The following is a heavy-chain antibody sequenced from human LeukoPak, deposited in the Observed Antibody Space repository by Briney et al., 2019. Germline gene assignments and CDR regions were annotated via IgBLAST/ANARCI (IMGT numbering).Heavy chain of an antibody. J-gene: IGHJ6*03. D-gene: IGHD3-3*01. CDR2: ISSGGTT. CDR3: ARLSQISGGYYSRGYLYIDV. Sequence: SETLSLTCTISGGSISNYYWNWIRQPPGKGLEWIGYISSGGTTSYSPSLKSRVTISVDTSKNQFSLKLTSVTAADTAVYYCARLSQISGGYYSRGYLYIDVWGKGTTVTVSS. CDR1: GGSISNYY. V-gene: IGHV4-4*09.